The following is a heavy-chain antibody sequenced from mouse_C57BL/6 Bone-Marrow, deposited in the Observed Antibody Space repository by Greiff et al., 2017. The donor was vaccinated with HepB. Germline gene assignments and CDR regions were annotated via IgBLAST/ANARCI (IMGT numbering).Heavy chain of an antibody. CDR2: INSDGGST. V-gene: IGHV5-2*01. Sequence: EVKVVESGGGLVQPGESLKLSCESNEYEFPSHDMSWVRKTPEKRLELVAAINSDGGSTYYPDTMERRFIISRDNTKKTLYLQMSSLRSEDTALYYCAIYYDYGGYAMDYWGQGTSVTVSS. CDR1: EYEFPSHD. CDR3: AIYYDYGGYAMDY. J-gene: IGHJ4*01. D-gene: IGHD2-4*01.